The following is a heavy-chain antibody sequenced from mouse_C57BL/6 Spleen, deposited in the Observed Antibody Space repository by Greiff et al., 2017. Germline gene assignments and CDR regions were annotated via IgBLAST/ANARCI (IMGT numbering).Heavy chain of an antibody. V-gene: IGHV1-82*01. CDR1: GYAFSSSW. D-gene: IGHD1-1*01. CDR3: ARRAFITTVVDAMDY. J-gene: IGHJ4*01. Sequence: VKLMESGPELVKPGASVKISCKASGYAFSSSWMNWVKQRPGKGLEWIGRIYPGDGDTNYNGKFKGKATLTADKSSSTAYMQLSSLTSEDSAVYFCARRAFITTVVDAMDYWGQGTSVTVSS. CDR2: IYPGDGDT.